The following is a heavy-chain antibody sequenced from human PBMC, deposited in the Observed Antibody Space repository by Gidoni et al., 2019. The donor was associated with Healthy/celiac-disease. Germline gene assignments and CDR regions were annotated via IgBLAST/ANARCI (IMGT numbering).Heavy chain of an antibody. CDR3: ARVLRYYDILTGSVDV. CDR1: GYTFTSYD. Sequence: QVQLVQSGAEVKKPGASVKVSCKASGYTFTSYDINWVRQATGQGLEWMGWMNPNSGNTGYAQKFQGRVTMTRNTSISTAYMELSSLRSEDTAVYYCARVLRYYDILTGSVDVWGQGTTVTVSS. V-gene: IGHV1-8*01. D-gene: IGHD3-9*01. J-gene: IGHJ6*02. CDR2: MNPNSGNT.